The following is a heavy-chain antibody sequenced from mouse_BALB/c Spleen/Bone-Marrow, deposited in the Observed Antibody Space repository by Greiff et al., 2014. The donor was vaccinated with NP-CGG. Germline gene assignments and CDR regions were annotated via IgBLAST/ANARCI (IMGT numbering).Heavy chain of an antibody. Sequence: QVQLQQSGAELVKPGASVKLSCKASGYTFTSYWMHWVKQRPGQGLEWIGEINPSNGRTNYNEKFKSKATLTVDKSSSTAYMQLSSLTSEDSAVYYCARASWLLRYYYAMDYWGQGNSVTVSS. CDR3: ARASWLLRYYYAMDY. D-gene: IGHD2-3*01. V-gene: IGHV1S81*02. CDR1: GYTFTSYW. CDR2: INPSNGRT. J-gene: IGHJ4*01.